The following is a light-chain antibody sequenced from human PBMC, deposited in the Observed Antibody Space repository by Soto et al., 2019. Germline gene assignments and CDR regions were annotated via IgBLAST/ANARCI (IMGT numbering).Light chain of an antibody. Sequence: DIQMTQSPSSLSASVGDRVTISCRASQSINAFLTWYQQKPGEAPRLLIYGASNLQGGVPSRFSGSGSGTDFTLTISILQPEDFALYYCQQSYSIPFTFGQGTKRES. CDR1: QSINAF. V-gene: IGKV1-39*01. J-gene: IGKJ2*01. CDR2: GAS. CDR3: QQSYSIPFT.